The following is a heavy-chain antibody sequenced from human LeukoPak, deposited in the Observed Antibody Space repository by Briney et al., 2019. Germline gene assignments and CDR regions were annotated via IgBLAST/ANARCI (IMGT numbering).Heavy chain of an antibody. J-gene: IGHJ5*02. V-gene: IGHV3-23*01. CDR2: VSSTGSGT. CDR1: GFTSSTYG. CDR3: AKDGPLLWFGPTDA. Sequence: PGGPLRLSCVASGFTSSTYGMSWVRQAPGKGLEWVAAVSSTGSGTYYPDSLKGRFIISRDNSQNTVFLQMSSLRPEDTAFYFCAKDGPLLWFGPTDAWGQGILVTVSS. D-gene: IGHD3-10*01.